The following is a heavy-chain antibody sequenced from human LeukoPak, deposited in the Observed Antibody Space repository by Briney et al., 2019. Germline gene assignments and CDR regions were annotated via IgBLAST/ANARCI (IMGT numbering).Heavy chain of an antibody. Sequence: SETLSLTRAVYGGSFSGYYWSWIRQPPGKGLEWIGEINHSGSTNYNPSLKSRVTISVDTSKNQFSLKLSSVTAADTAVYYCAREDLDYGLGSYGMDVWGQGTTVTVSS. D-gene: IGHD3-10*01. CDR2: INHSGST. J-gene: IGHJ6*02. V-gene: IGHV4-34*01. CDR3: AREDLDYGLGSYGMDV. CDR1: GGSFSGYY.